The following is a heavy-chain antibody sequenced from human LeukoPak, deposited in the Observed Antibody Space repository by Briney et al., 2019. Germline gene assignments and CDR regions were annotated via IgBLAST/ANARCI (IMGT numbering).Heavy chain of an antibody. D-gene: IGHD6-19*01. CDR2: INSDASVT. V-gene: IGHV3-74*01. J-gene: IGHJ4*02. CDR1: GFTFSNYW. CDR3: ARVTAVAGTSGGVDA. Sequence: GGSLRLSCAASGFTFSNYWMHWVRQTPGKGLVWVSRINSDASVTTYADSGKGRFTISRDNAKNTLYLQMNSLRAEDTAVYYCARVTAVAGTSGGVDAWGQGILVTVS.